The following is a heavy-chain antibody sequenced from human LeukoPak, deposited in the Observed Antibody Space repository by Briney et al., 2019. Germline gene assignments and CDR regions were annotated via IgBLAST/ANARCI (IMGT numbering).Heavy chain of an antibody. CDR2: IYPGDSDT. D-gene: IGHD1-7*01. V-gene: IGHV5-51*01. J-gene: IGHJ6*02. Sequence: GESLKISCKGSGYSFTSYWIGWVRQLPGKGLDWMGIIYPGDSDTRYSPSFQGQATISADKSISTAYLQWSSLKASDTAMYYCAVKTGTTPYYYGMDVWGQGTTVTVSS. CDR1: GYSFTSYW. CDR3: AVKTGTTPYYYGMDV.